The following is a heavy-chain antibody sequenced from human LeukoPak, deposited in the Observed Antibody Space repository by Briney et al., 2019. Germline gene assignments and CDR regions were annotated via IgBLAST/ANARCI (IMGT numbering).Heavy chain of an antibody. D-gene: IGHD5-18*01. Sequence: PGGSLGLSCAASGFTFSSYGMHLVRQTPGKGLEWVSFIRCDGSNQYYADSVKGRFTISRDNSKNTLYLQMNSLKPEDTAVYFCARGYGESHFDYWGQGTLVTVSS. V-gene: IGHV3-30*02. CDR1: GFTFSSYG. J-gene: IGHJ4*02. CDR3: ARGYGESHFDY. CDR2: IRCDGSNQ.